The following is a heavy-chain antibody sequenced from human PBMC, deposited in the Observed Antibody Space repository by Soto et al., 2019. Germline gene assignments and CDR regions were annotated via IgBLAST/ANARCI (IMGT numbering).Heavy chain of an antibody. CDR2: IYYSGST. CDR1: GGSISSYY. V-gene: IGHV4-59*01. CDR3: ARSNYDFWSGYLG. Sequence: QVQLQESGPGLVKPSETLSLTCTVSGGSISSYYWSWIRQPPGKGLEWIGYIYYSGSTNYNPSLKSRVTISVDTSKNQFSLKLSSVTAADTAVYYCARSNYDFWSGYLGWGQGTLVTVSS. J-gene: IGHJ4*02. D-gene: IGHD3-3*01.